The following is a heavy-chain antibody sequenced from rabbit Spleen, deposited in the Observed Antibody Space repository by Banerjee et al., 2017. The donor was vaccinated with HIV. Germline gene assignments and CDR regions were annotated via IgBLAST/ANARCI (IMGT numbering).Heavy chain of an antibody. V-gene: IGHV1S40*01. CDR3: ARDTYGDGGYVYAFNL. CDR1: GFSFSSGYY. J-gene: IGHJ4*01. CDR2: IYGGNSGST. D-gene: IGHD6-1*01. Sequence: QSLEESGGDLVKPGASLALTCTASGFSFSSGYYMCWVRQAPGKGLEWIACIYGGNSGSTYYANWAVGRFTISKTSSTTVTLRMTSLTAADTATYFCARDTYGDGGYVYAFNLWGPGTLVTVS.